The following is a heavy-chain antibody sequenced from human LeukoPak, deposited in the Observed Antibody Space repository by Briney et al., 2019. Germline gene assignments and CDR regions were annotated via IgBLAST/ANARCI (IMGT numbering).Heavy chain of an antibody. D-gene: IGHD3-9*01. CDR1: GYTFTSYD. Sequence: ASVKVSCKASGYTFTSYDINWVRQATGQGLEWMGWMNPNSGNTGYAQKFQGRVTMTRNTSISTAYMELSSLRSEDTAVYYCARGPRYYDILTGSNWFDPWGQGTLVTVSS. V-gene: IGHV1-8*01. CDR3: ARGPRYYDILTGSNWFDP. CDR2: MNPNSGNT. J-gene: IGHJ5*02.